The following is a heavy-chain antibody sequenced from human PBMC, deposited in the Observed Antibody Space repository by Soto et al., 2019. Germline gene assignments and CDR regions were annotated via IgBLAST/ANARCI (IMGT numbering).Heavy chain of an antibody. CDR2: IRNKVNSYTT. CDR1: GFTFSDHY. D-gene: IGHD2-15*01. Sequence: PGGSLRLSCAASGFTFSDHYMDWVRQAPRKGPEWVGRIRNKVNSYTTEYAASVKGRFAISRDDSKNSLYLQMNSLKTEDTALYYCARGDFFGGSCYSGAYWGQGALVTVSS. CDR3: ARGDFFGGSCYSGAY. V-gene: IGHV3-72*01. J-gene: IGHJ4*02.